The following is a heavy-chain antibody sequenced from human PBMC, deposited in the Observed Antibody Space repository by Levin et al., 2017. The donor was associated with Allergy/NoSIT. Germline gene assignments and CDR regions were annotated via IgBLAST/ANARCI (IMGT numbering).Heavy chain of an antibody. D-gene: IGHD6-6*01. V-gene: IGHV3-21*01. Sequence: SCAASGFTFSGYPLNWVRQAPGKGLEWVSSISSSSTYIYYADSLKGRFTISRDDAKNSLSLQMNSLRVEDTAVYYCVSDGSYDTLDIWGQGTMVTVSS. CDR3: VSDGSYDTLDI. J-gene: IGHJ3*02. CDR2: ISSSSTYI. CDR1: GFTFSGYP.